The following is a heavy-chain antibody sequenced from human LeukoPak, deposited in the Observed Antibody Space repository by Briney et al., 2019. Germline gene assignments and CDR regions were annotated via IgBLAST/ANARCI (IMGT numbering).Heavy chain of an antibody. V-gene: IGHV3-11*01. CDR1: GFTFSHYY. J-gene: IGHJ4*02. CDR2: ISSSGSTI. CDR3: AKDYFKAVAPTGNFDY. D-gene: IGHD6-19*01. Sequence: PGGSLRLSCAASGFTFSHYYMSWIRQAPGKGLEWVSYISSSGSTIYYADSVKGRFTISRDNSKNTLYLQMNSLRAKDTAVYYCAKDYFKAVAPTGNFDYWGQGTLVTVSS.